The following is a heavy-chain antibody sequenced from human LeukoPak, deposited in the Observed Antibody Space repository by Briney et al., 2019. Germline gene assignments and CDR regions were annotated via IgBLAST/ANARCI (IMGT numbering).Heavy chain of an antibody. CDR3: ARLVVAYYYGSGSFMYFDY. Sequence: ASVKVSCKASGYTFTGYYMHWVRQAPGQGLEWMGWINPNSGGTNYAQKSQGRVTMTRDTSISTAYMELSRLRSDDMAVYYCARLVVAYYYGSGSFMYFDYWGQGTLVTVSS. J-gene: IGHJ4*02. CDR2: INPNSGGT. CDR1: GYTFTGYY. V-gene: IGHV1-2*02. D-gene: IGHD3-10*01.